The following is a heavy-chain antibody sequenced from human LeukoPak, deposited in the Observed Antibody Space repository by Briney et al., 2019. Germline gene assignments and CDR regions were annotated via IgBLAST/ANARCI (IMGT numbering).Heavy chain of an antibody. CDR1: GFTFSSYG. J-gene: IGHJ4*02. Sequence: PGGSLRLSCVASGFTFSSYGMHWVRQAPGKGLEWVAVISYDGNNKHYADSVKGRFTISRDNSKNTLYLQMNSLRAEDTAVYYCAKDYDSSGYYYGDYWGQGTLVTVSS. D-gene: IGHD3-22*01. CDR2: ISYDGNNK. CDR3: AKDYDSSGYYYGDY. V-gene: IGHV3-30*18.